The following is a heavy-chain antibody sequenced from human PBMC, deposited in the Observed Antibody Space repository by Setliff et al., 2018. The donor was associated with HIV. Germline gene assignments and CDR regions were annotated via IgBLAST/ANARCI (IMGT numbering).Heavy chain of an antibody. CDR2: INHSGST. V-gene: IGHV4-39*07. J-gene: IGHJ6*04. D-gene: IGHD2-15*01. CDR1: GDSISTGSYH. CDR3: ARDSRDIVVVIAPEPEPYYYYGMDV. Sequence: SETLSLTCNVSGDSISTGSYHWGWIRQPPGKGLEWIGEINHSGSTNYNPSLKSRVTISVDTSKNQFSLKLSSVTAADTAVYYCARDSRDIVVVIAPEPEPYYYYGMDVWGEGTTVTVSS.